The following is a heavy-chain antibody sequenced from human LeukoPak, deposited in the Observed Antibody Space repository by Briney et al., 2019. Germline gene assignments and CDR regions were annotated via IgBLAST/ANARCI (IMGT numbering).Heavy chain of an antibody. J-gene: IGHJ6*02. CDR2: IYSSGNT. Sequence: SETLSLTCTVSGGSISTTNYYWGWIRQPPGRDLEWIGSIYSSGNTYYNPSLESRVTISVDTSKNQFTLKLSSVTAADTAVYYCARGKLRTYYYYGMDVWGQGTTVTVSS. CDR3: ARGKLRTYYYYGMDV. CDR1: GGSISTTNYY. V-gene: IGHV4-39*01. D-gene: IGHD5-24*01.